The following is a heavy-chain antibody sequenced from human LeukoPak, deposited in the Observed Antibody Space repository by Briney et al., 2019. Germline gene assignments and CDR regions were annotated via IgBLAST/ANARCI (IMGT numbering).Heavy chain of an antibody. J-gene: IGHJ4*02. CDR2: IYTDGDT. CDR1: GASISSYW. D-gene: IGHD2-15*01. CDR3: ATAPPGCGGTCAFDS. Sequence: NPSETLSLTCTMSGASISSYWWSWIRQPAGKGLEWIGRIYTDGDTNFNPFLKSRVTVSLDTSKNQFSLKLISVTAADTAVYYCATAPPGCGGTCAFDSWGQGTLVTVSS. V-gene: IGHV4-4*07.